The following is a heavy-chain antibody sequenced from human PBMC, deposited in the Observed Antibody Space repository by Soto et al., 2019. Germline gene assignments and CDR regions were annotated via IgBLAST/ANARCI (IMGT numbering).Heavy chain of an antibody. Sequence: EVQVLESGGGLVQPGGSLRLSCEGSGFTVSSHAMTWIRQAPGKGPEWVSTVTADGGTYYADSVKVRFAMSRDTSENTLYLEMDILGAEDTPAYYCAPHVSCSGGSCQYDAFAIRGQGTMVTVSS. CDR3: APHVSCSGGSCQYDAFAI. CDR1: GFTVSSHA. D-gene: IGHD2-15*01. CDR2: VTADGGT. V-gene: IGHV3-23*01. J-gene: IGHJ3*02.